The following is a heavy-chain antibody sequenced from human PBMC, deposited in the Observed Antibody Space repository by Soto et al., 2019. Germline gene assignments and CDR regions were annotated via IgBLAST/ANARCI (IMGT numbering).Heavy chain of an antibody. V-gene: IGHV3-30*18. CDR3: AKSVNYYGSGSYSGYYYYGMDV. J-gene: IGHJ6*02. CDR2: ISYDGSDR. D-gene: IGHD3-10*01. Sequence: LRLSCAASGFTFSSYGMHWVRQAPGKGLEWVAVISYDGSDRYYADSVEGRFTISRDNSRNTLYLQMNSLRAEDTAVYYCAKSVNYYGSGSYSGYYYYGMDVWGQGTTVTVSS. CDR1: GFTFSSYG.